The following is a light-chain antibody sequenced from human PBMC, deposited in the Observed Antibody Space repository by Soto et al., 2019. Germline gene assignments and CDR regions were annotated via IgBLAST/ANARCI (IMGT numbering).Light chain of an antibody. J-gene: IGKJ4*01. CDR1: QGVSSW. V-gene: IGKV1-12*01. CDR2: GAS. Sequence: DIQMTQSPSSVSASVGDRVTITCRASQGVSSWLAWYQQKPGRAPKLLIYGASTLQSGVPSRFNGSGSGTDFSLTITTLQPEDSATYYCQQADTFPLTFGGGTKVAIE. CDR3: QQADTFPLT.